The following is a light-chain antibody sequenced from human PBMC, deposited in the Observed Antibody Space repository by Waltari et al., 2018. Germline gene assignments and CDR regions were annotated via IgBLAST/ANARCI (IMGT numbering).Light chain of an antibody. CDR1: QGISNS. CDR2: AAS. CDR3: QQYYIIPYT. Sequence: DIQMTQSPSSLYASVGDRVTITCRASQGISNSLVWYQQKPGKAPQLLLYAASRLESGVPSRFSGSASGSDYTLTISSLQPEDFATYYCQQYYIIPYTFGQGTKLEI. V-gene: IGKV1-NL1*01. J-gene: IGKJ2*01.